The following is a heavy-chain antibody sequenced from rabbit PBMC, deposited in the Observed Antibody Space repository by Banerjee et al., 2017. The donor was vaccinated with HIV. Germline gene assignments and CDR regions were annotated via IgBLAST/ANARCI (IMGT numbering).Heavy chain of an antibody. Sequence: QEQLVESGGGLDQPEGSLTLTCTASGFSFSSSYYMCWVRQAPGKGLEWIACIYAGSSGSTYYASWAKGRFTISKTSSTTVTLQMTSLTAADTATYFCARGGGETIYGHAHDLWGPGTLVTVS. J-gene: IGHJ4*01. CDR1: GFSFSSSYY. CDR3: ARGGGETIYGHAHDL. D-gene: IGHD6-1*01. V-gene: IGHV1S45*01. CDR2: IYAGSSGST.